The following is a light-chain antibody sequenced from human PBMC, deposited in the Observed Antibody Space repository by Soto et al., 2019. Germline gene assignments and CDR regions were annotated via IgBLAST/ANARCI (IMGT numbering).Light chain of an antibody. CDR2: GVS. Sequence: QSALTQPASVSGSPGQSITISCTGTANDIGNYNYVSWYQQHPGKAPKLMIYGVSNRPSGVSNRFSGSKSGNAASLTISGLQAEDEADYYCGTWDSSLSAVVFGGGTKLTVL. J-gene: IGLJ2*01. V-gene: IGLV2-14*01. CDR1: ANDIGNYNY. CDR3: GTWDSSLSAVV.